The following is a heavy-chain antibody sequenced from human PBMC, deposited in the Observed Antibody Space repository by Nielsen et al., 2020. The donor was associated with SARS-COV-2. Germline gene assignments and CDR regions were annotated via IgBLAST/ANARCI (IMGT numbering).Heavy chain of an antibody. CDR1: GFTFSSYE. Sequence: GESLKISCAASGFTFSSYEMNWVRQAPGKGLEWVSYISSSGSTIYYADSVKGRFTISRDNAKNSLYLQMNSLRAEDTAVYYCARGKDPYYYYGMDVWGQGTTVTVSS. CDR3: ARGKDPYYYYGMDV. CDR2: ISSSGSTI. V-gene: IGHV3-48*03. D-gene: IGHD2-15*01. J-gene: IGHJ6*02.